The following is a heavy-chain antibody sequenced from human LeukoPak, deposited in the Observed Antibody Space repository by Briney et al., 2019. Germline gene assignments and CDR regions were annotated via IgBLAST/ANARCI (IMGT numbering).Heavy chain of an antibody. CDR3: ARHSGTLGYFDY. D-gene: IGHD1-14*01. Sequence: SETLSLTCTVSGGSISSYYWSWIRQPPGKGLEWIGYFYYRGSTNYNPSLKSRVTISLDTSKNQFSLRLRSVTAADTAAYYCARHSGTLGYFDYWGQGTRVTVSS. CDR2: FYYRGST. V-gene: IGHV4-59*12. CDR1: GGSISSYY. J-gene: IGHJ4*02.